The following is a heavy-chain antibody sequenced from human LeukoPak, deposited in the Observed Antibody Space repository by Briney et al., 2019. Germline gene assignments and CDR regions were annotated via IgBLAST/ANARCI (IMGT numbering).Heavy chain of an antibody. J-gene: IGHJ4*02. D-gene: IGHD5-12*01. CDR1: GFTFSSYW. CDR3: ARDGYQSKSPEAGCFDY. Sequence: PGGSLRLSCAASGFTFSSYWMHWVRQVPGKGPVWVSRINSAGTSTSYADSVKGRFTISRDNAKNTLFLQMNSLRAEDTAVYYCARDGYQSKSPEAGCFDYWGQGILVIVSS. V-gene: IGHV3-74*01. CDR2: INSAGTST.